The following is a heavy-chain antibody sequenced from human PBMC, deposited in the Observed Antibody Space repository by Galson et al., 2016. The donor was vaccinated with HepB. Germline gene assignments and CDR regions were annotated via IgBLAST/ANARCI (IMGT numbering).Heavy chain of an antibody. V-gene: IGHV4-4*01. Sequence: RQPPGKGLEWIGEVYFNENTRLHYNPSLKSRLTLSADMSKNQLSLRLNSVTAADTAIYFCASGHYGPFDPWGQGTLVTVSS. J-gene: IGHJ5*02. CDR2: VYFNENT. D-gene: IGHD3-10*01. CDR3: ASGHYGPFDP.